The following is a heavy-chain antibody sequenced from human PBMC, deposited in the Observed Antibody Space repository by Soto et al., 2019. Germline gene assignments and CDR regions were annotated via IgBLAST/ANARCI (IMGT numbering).Heavy chain of an antibody. D-gene: IGHD5-18*01. CDR1: GYTFTTFG. V-gene: IGHV1-18*01. CDR3: ARDRTVDTAAGF. Sequence: ASVKVSCKASGYTFTTFGFNWVRQAPGQGLEWMGWISTYNGNTNYAQKFQGRVTMTTDTSTSTAYMELRSLTSDDTGTYYCARDRTVDTAAGFWGQGTLVTSPQ. CDR2: ISTYNGNT. J-gene: IGHJ4*02.